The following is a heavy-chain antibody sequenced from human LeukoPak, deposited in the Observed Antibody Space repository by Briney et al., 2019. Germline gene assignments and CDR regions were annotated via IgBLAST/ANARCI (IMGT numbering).Heavy chain of an antibody. CDR3: AKVAQITMMVVDAFDI. V-gene: IGHV3-23*01. D-gene: IGHD3-22*01. CDR1: GFTFSTYG. Sequence: GGSLRLSCAASGFTFSTYGMSWVRQAPGKGLEWVSAISGSGGSTYYADSVKGRFTISRDNSKNTLYLQMNSLRAEDTAVYYCAKVAQITMMVVDAFDIWGQGTVVTVSS. J-gene: IGHJ3*02. CDR2: ISGSGGST.